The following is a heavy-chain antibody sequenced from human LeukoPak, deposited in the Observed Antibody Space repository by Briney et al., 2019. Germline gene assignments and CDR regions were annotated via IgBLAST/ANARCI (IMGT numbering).Heavy chain of an antibody. CDR2: IYYGGST. Sequence: SETLSLTCTVSGGSISTYFWSWIRQTPGKGLEWIGNIYYGGSTHYNPSLKSRVTISVDTSKNQFSLKLSSVTAADTAVYYCAPLVVAAAWGQGTLVTVSS. J-gene: IGHJ5*02. CDR3: APLVVAAA. CDR1: GGSISTYF. D-gene: IGHD2-15*01. V-gene: IGHV4-59*12.